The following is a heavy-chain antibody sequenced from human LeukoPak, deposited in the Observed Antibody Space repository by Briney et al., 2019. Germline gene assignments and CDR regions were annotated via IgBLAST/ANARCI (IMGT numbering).Heavy chain of an antibody. V-gene: IGHV1-2*04. D-gene: IGHD3-22*01. CDR3: ARDVDHYDSSGYYGYAFDI. Sequence: AASVKVSCKASGYTFTGYYMHWVRQDPGQGLEWMGWINPNSGGTNYAQKFQGWVTITRDTSISTAYMELSRLRSDDTAVYYCARDVDHYDSSGYYGYAFDIWGQGTMVTVSS. CDR2: INPNSGGT. CDR1: GYTFTGYY. J-gene: IGHJ3*02.